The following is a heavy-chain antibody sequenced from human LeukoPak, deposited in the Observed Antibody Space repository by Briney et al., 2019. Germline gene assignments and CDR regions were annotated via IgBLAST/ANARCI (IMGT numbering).Heavy chain of an antibody. CDR3: ARPYGSGSYYSWFDP. CDR2: IYHSGST. Sequence: PSETLSLTCAFSGYSISSGYYWGWIRQPPGKGLEWIGSIYHSGSTYYNPSLKSPVTISVDTSKNQFSLKLSSVTAADTAVYYCARPYGSGSYYSWFDPWGQGTLVTVSS. J-gene: IGHJ5*02. D-gene: IGHD3-10*01. CDR1: GYSISSGYY. V-gene: IGHV4-38-2*01.